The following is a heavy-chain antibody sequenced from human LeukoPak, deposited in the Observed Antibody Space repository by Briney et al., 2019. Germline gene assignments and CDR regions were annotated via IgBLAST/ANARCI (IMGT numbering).Heavy chain of an antibody. Sequence: SETLSLTCTVSGGSISSYYWSWIRQPPGKGLEWIGYIYYSGSTNYNPSLKSRVTISVDTSKNQFSLKLSSVTAADTAVYYCARDSHSTDAFGIWGQGTMVTVSS. CDR1: GGSISSYY. CDR2: IYYSGST. V-gene: IGHV4-59*01. J-gene: IGHJ3*02. CDR3: ARDSHSTDAFGI. D-gene: IGHD2-15*01.